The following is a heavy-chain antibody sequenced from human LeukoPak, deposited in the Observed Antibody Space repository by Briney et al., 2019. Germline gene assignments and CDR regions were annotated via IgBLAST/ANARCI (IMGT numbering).Heavy chain of an antibody. V-gene: IGHV3-11*01. CDR2: ISISGTTI. CDR3: ARTGGLHYGDYVAFDY. J-gene: IGHJ4*02. Sequence: PGGSLRLSCAASGFTFTDYYMNWIRQAPGKGLEWVSYISISGTTIYYADSVKGRFTFSRDNAKNSLYLQMNSLRAEDTAVYYCARTGGLHYGDYVAFDYWGQGTLVTVSS. CDR1: GFTFTDYY. D-gene: IGHD4-17*01.